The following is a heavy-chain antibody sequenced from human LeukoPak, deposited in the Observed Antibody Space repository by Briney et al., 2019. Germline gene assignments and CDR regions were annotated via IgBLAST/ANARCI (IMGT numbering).Heavy chain of an antibody. J-gene: IGHJ4*02. V-gene: IGHV3-7*01. D-gene: IGHD3-10*01. CDR2: IKQDGSEK. CDR1: GFTFSSYW. Sequence: GGSLRLSCAASGFTFSSYWMSWVRQAPAKGLEWVANIKQDGSEKYYVDSVKGRFTTPRDNAKNSLYLQMNSLRAEDTDVYYCARGEVGDYYGSGSYYNACDYWGQGTLVTVSS. CDR3: ARGEVGDYYGSGSYYNACDY.